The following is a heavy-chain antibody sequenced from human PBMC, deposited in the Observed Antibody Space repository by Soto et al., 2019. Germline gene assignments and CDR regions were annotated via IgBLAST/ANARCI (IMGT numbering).Heavy chain of an antibody. CDR3: TTGDDIVGVPGECYFYGMDV. CDR2: IKSKTDGGTT. V-gene: IGHV3-15*01. D-gene: IGHD2-2*01. Sequence: GGSLRLSCADSGFTFSNAWMSWVRQAPGKGLEWVGRIKSKTDGGTTDYAAPVKGRFTISRDDSKNTLYLQVNSLKPEDTAVYYCTTGDDIVGVPGECYFYGMDVWGQGTTVTVSS. CDR1: GFTFSNAW. J-gene: IGHJ6*02.